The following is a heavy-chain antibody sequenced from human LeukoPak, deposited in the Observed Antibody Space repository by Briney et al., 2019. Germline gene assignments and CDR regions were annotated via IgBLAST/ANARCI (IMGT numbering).Heavy chain of an antibody. Sequence: GGSLRLSCAASGFTFSSYEMNWVRQAPGKGLEWVSYISSSGSTIYYADSVKGRFTISRDNAKNSLYLQMNSLRAEDTAVYYCARVGFGELLLVDYWGQGTLVTVSS. CDR1: GFTFSSYE. CDR2: ISSSGSTI. V-gene: IGHV3-48*03. J-gene: IGHJ4*02. CDR3: ARVGFGELLLVDY. D-gene: IGHD3-10*01.